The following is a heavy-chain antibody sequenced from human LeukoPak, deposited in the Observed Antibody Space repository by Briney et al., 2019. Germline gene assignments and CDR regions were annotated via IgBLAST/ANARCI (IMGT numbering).Heavy chain of an antibody. Sequence: SQTLSLTCTVSGGSISSGGYYWSWIRQHPGKGLEWIGYIYYSGSTYYNPSLKSRVTISVDTSKNQFSLKLSPVTAADTAVYYCARDTAECSGGSCYSTPNFDYWGQGTLVTVSS. D-gene: IGHD2-15*01. J-gene: IGHJ4*02. CDR1: GGSISSGGYY. V-gene: IGHV4-31*03. CDR2: IYYSGST. CDR3: ARDTAECSGGSCYSTPNFDY.